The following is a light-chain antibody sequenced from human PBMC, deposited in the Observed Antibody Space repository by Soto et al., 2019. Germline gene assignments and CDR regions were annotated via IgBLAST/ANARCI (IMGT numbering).Light chain of an antibody. CDR2: GAS. Sequence: EIFLTQSPVTLSLSPVGVATLSCRASQSVSNNYLAWYQQKPGQAPRLLIYGASNRATGIPDRFSGSGSGTDFTLTISRLEPEDFAVYYCQQYGSSGTFGQGTKVDIK. CDR1: QSVSNNY. J-gene: IGKJ1*01. V-gene: IGKV3-20*01. CDR3: QQYGSSGT.